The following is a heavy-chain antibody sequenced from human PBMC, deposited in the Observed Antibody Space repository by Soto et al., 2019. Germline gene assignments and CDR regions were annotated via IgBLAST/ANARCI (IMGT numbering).Heavy chain of an antibody. CDR1: GVTFSSYS. J-gene: IGHJ4*02. CDR2: IRSRSSYI. Sequence: EVQLVESGGGLVKPGGSLRLSCAASGVTFSSYSMNWVRQAPGKGLEWVSSIRSRSSYIYYADSVKGRFTISRDNAKNSLYLQRNSLSADDTAVYYCARDLNARHSSSSIGGGFDYWGQGTLVTVSS. D-gene: IGHD6-6*01. V-gene: IGHV3-21*01. CDR3: ARDLNARHSSSSIGGGFDY.